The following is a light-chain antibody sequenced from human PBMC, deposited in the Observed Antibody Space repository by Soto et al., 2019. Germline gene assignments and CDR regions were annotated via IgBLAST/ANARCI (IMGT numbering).Light chain of an antibody. Sequence: QSVLTQPPSMSGAPGQRVTISCTGSSSDIGAGYDVHWYQQFPGTAPKLLIYSNINRPSGVPDRFSGSKSGTSASLAITGLQAEDEADHYCQSYDSSLGGSKGVFGGGTKVTVL. CDR3: QSYDSSLGGSKGV. V-gene: IGLV1-40*01. CDR2: SNI. J-gene: IGLJ3*02. CDR1: SSDIGAGYD.